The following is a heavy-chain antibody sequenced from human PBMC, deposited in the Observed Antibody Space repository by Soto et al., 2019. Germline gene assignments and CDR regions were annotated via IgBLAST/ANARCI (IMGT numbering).Heavy chain of an antibody. CDR1: GFTFSNYV. CDR3: ARRARTATTNWGAFDI. CDR2: ISYSADKT. D-gene: IGHD1-7*01. J-gene: IGHJ3*02. Sequence: VQLLESGGGLVQPGGSLRLSCAASGFTFSNYVMNWVRQAPGKGLEWVSTISYSADKTFYADSVKGRFTISRDNSRDTLFLQMNILRADDAAVYYCARRARTATTNWGAFDIWGQGTMVTVSS. V-gene: IGHV3-23*01.